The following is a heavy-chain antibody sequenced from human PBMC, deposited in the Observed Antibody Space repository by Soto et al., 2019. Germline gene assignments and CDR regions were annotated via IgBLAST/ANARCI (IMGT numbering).Heavy chain of an antibody. V-gene: IGHV4-4*07. D-gene: IGHD3-16*02. CDR3: AAAYDYVWGSYRPPDY. CDR2: IYTSGST. Sequence: SETLSLTCTVSGGSISSYYWSWIRQPAGKGLEWIGRIYTSGSTNYNPSLKSRVTMSVDTSKNQFSLRLSSVTAADTAVYYCAAAYDYVWGSYRPPDYWGQGTLVTVSS. CDR1: GGSISSYY. J-gene: IGHJ4*02.